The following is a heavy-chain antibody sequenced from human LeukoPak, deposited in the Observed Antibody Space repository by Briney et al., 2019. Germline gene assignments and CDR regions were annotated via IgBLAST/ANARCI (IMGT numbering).Heavy chain of an antibody. Sequence: SETLSLTCTVFGDSMPSSTDYWSWIRQLPGKGLEYIGYIYPSGTTYYNPSLRGRVTMSMDTSKNQFSLNLTSVTAADTAVYHCARENRHATNIDYWGQETLVTVSS. J-gene: IGHJ4*02. CDR3: ARENRHATNIDY. V-gene: IGHV4-31*03. D-gene: IGHD2-2*01. CDR1: GDSMPSSTDY. CDR2: IYPSGTT.